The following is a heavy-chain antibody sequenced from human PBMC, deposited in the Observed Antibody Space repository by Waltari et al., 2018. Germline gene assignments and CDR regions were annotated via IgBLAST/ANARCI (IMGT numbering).Heavy chain of an antibody. Sequence: EVQLVESGGGLVQPGGSLRLSCAASGFTVSSHYMSWVRQAPGKGLEWVSVIYSGGSTYYADSVKGRFTISRDNSKNTLYLQMNSLRAEDTAVYYCARDSNAGRTGFDYWGQGTLVTVSS. J-gene: IGHJ4*02. CDR3: ARDSNAGRTGFDY. CDR2: IYSGGST. D-gene: IGHD3-9*01. V-gene: IGHV3-66*02. CDR1: GFTVSSHY.